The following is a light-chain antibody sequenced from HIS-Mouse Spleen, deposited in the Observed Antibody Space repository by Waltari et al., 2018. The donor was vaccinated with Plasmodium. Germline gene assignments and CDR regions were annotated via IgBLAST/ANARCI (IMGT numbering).Light chain of an antibody. Sequence: EIVMTQSPATLSVSPWERATISCRASQSVSSNLAWYQQKPGQAPRLLIYGASTRATGIPARFSGSGSGTEFTLTISSLQSEDFAVYYCQQYNNWSFTFGPGTKVDIK. CDR1: QSVSSN. J-gene: IGKJ3*01. CDR3: QQYNNWSFT. V-gene: IGKV3-15*01. CDR2: GAS.